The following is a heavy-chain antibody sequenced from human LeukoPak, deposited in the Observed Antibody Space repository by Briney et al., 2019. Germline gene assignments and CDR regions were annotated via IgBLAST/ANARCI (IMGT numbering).Heavy chain of an antibody. V-gene: IGHV4-39*01. J-gene: IGHJ4*02. CDR2: IYYSGST. Sequence: SETLSLTCTVSGGSISSSIYYWGWIRQPPGKGLEWIGSIYYSGSTYYNPSLKSRVTISVDTSKNQFSLKLSSVTAADTAVYYCARYSGSYTFDYWGQGTLVTVSS. CDR1: GGSISSSIYY. D-gene: IGHD1-26*01. CDR3: ARYSGSYTFDY.